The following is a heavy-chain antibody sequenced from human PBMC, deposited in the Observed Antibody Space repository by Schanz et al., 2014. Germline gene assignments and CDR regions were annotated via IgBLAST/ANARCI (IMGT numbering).Heavy chain of an antibody. CDR1: GGTFSSYT. V-gene: IGHV1-69*02. D-gene: IGHD2-2*01. J-gene: IGHJ4*02. CDR2: IIPILGVA. Sequence: QVQLVQSGAEVKKPGSSVKVSCKASGGTFSSYTISWVRQAPGQGLEWMGRIIPILGVANYAQKFQGRVTITADKSTITAYRELSTLRSEDTAICYCAQDSGVGMPAAGFDDWGQGTLVAVSS. CDR3: AQDSGVGMPAAGFDD.